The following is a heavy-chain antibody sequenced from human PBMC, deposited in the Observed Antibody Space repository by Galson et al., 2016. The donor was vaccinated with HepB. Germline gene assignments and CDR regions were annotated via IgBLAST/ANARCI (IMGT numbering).Heavy chain of an antibody. V-gene: IGHV3-23*01. J-gene: IGHJ6*02. D-gene: IGHD2-2*01. CDR3: AKSGFCTSRTCYRFYYYYGMDV. CDR1: GFTFNLYA. Sequence: SLRLSCAASGFTFNLYAMSWVRQAPGKGLEWVSSISGSGDSTYYADSVKGRFAISRVNSKNTLYLQMHSLSAEDTALYYCAKSGFCTSRTCYRFYYYYGMDVWGQGTTVTVSS. CDR2: ISGSGDST.